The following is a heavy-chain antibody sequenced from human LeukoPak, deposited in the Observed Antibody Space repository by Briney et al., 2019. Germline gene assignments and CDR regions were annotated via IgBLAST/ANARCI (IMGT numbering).Heavy chain of an antibody. D-gene: IGHD3-10*01. V-gene: IGHV3-7*05. CDR1: GFTFRNYW. CDR2: IHKDGSEK. CDR3: VRGSSGTVVRGVAWAWFDP. J-gene: IGHJ5*02. Sequence: GGSLRLSYVASGFTFRNYWMTWVRQAPGKGLEWVANIHKDGSEKYFVASVRGRFTISRDNAKDSLYLQMSSLRAEDTAVYYCVRGSSGTVVRGVAWAWFDPWGQGTLVTVSS.